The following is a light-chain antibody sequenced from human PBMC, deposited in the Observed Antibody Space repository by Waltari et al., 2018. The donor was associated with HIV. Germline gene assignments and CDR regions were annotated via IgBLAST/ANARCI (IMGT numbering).Light chain of an antibody. Sequence: SYELTQPPSVSVSPGQTARPTCPGDTAPKHYAYVYQQTAGQAPVLVISKDSERPSGIPERFSGSSSGTTVTLTISGVQAEDEADYNCQSADSSGTDLIFGGGTKLTVL. V-gene: IGLV3-25*03. CDR3: QSADSSGTDLI. CDR1: TAPKHY. J-gene: IGLJ2*01. CDR2: KDS.